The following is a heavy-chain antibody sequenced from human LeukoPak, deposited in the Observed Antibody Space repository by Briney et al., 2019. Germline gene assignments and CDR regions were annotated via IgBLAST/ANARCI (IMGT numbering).Heavy chain of an antibody. D-gene: IGHD5-12*01. V-gene: IGHV4-59*01. CDR1: GGSISSYY. Sequence: SETLSLTCTVSGGSISSYYWSWIRQPPGKGLEWIGYIYYSGSTNYNPSLKSRVTISVDTSKNQFSLKLSSVTAADTAVYYCARESGYDGGFDYWGQGTLVTVSS. CDR2: IYYSGST. J-gene: IGHJ4*02. CDR3: ARESGYDGGFDY.